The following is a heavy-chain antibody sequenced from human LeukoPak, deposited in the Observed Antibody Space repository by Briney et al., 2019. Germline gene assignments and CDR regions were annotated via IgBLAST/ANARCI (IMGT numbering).Heavy chain of an antibody. Sequence: GGSLRLSCAASGFTFSSYAMSWVRQAPGKGLEWVSAISGSGGSTYYADSVKGRFTISRDNSNNTLYVQMNSLRAGDTAVYYCAKDSGGYSSSSFGSWGQGTLVTVSS. CDR3: AKDSGGYSSSSFGS. J-gene: IGHJ4*02. CDR1: GFTFSSYA. D-gene: IGHD6-13*01. V-gene: IGHV3-23*01. CDR2: ISGSGGST.